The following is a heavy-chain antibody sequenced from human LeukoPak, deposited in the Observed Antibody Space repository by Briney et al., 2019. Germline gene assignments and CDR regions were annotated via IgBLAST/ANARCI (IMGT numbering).Heavy chain of an antibody. V-gene: IGHV3-9*01. CDR3: AKHQSATNASIFFGLDV. CDR1: RFTCNDYG. J-gene: IGHJ6*02. D-gene: IGHD5-24*01. Sequence: SLRCSGAANRFTCNDYGMHWVRQPPGKGLEWVSGTNWNGGGTDYADSVKGRFTISRDNAKNSLYLQMTSLRPEDTALYYCAKHQSATNASIFFGLDVWGQGTTVTVS. CDR2: TNWNGGGT.